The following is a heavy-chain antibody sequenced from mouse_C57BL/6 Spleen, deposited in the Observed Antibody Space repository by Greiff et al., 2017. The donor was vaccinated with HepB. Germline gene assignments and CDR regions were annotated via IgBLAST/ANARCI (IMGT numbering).Heavy chain of an antibody. CDR1: GYTFTSYG. Sequence: VQLQQSGAELARPGASVKLSCKASGYTFTSYGISWVKQRTGQGLEWIGEIYPRSGNTYYNEKFKGKATLTADKSSSTAYMELRSLTSEDSAVYFCARGGYYDSSDRYFDVWGTGTTVTVSS. CDR2: IYPRSGNT. CDR3: ARGGYYDSSDRYFDV. D-gene: IGHD1-1*01. J-gene: IGHJ1*03. V-gene: IGHV1-81*01.